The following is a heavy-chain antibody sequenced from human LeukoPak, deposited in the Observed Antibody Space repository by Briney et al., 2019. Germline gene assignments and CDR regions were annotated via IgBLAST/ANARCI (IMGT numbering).Heavy chain of an antibody. CDR2: IKSRDRGETV. J-gene: IGHJ4*02. CDR1: GFTFSDAW. CDR3: TTDGSTTLSNTFDY. V-gene: IGHV3-15*01. D-gene: IGHD1-26*01. Sequence: PGGSLRLSCAASGFTFSDAWMNWVRLAPGKGLEWVGRIKSRDRGETVDYAAPVKGRFTISRDDSKTTVYLQMNSLKTEDTAIYYCTTDGSTTLSNTFDYWGQGTLVTVSS.